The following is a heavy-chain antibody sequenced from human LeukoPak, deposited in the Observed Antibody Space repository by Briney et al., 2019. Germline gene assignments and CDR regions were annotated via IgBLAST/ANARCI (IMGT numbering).Heavy chain of an antibody. J-gene: IGHJ6*02. V-gene: IGHV3-48*03. CDR1: GFTFSSYE. CDR2: ISSSGSTI. CDR3: ARARPFYYYYGMDV. Sequence: GGSLRLSCAASGFTFSSYEMNWVRQAPGKGLEWVSYISSSGSTIYYADSVKGRFTISRDNAKNSLYLQMNSLRAEDTAVYYCARARPFYYYYGMDVWGQGTTATVSS.